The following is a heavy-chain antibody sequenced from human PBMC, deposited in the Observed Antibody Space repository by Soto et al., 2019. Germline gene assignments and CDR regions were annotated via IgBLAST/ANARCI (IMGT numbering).Heavy chain of an antibody. Sequence: TTGKGLEWVSAISGSGGSTYYADSVKGRFTISRDNSKNTLYLQMNSLRAEDTAVYFFPTENGIRDVRSVSAFLLNRSSDL. D-gene: IGHD3-10*02. CDR2: ISGSGGST. J-gene: IGHJ2*01. CDR3: PTENGIRDVRSVSAFLLNRSSDL. V-gene: IGHV3-23*01.